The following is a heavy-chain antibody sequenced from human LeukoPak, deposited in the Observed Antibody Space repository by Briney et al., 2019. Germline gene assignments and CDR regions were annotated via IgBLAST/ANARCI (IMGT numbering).Heavy chain of an antibody. CDR3: TRGPIQLWLYHGMDV. D-gene: IGHD5-18*01. Sequence: GGSLRLSCTVSGFTFGDHAMSWVRQAPGKGLEWVGFIRSKTYGGTTEYAASVKGRFIISRGDSASIAYLQMNSLKTEDTAVYYCTRGPIQLWLYHGMDVWGQGTTVTVSS. J-gene: IGHJ6*02. CDR2: IRSKTYGGTT. V-gene: IGHV3-49*04. CDR1: GFTFGDHA.